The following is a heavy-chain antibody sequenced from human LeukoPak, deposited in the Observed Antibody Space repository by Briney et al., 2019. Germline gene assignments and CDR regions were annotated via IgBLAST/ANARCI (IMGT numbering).Heavy chain of an antibody. D-gene: IGHD2-15*01. CDR1: GFTFSSYS. CDR3: AKASRDQVIVVVVAATRDAFDI. V-gene: IGHV3-21*01. J-gene: IGHJ3*02. Sequence: GGSLRLSCAASGFTFSSYSMNWVRQAPGKGLEWVSSISRGSSYIYYADSVKGRFTISRDNAKNSLYLQKNSLRAEDTAVYYCAKASRDQVIVVVVAATRDAFDIWGQGTMVTVSS. CDR2: ISRGSSYI.